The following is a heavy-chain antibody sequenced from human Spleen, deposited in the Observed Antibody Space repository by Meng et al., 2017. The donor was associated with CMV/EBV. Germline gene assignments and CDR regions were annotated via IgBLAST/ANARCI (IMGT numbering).Heavy chain of an antibody. D-gene: IGHD2-15*01. CDR3: ARDANLKLGYCSGGSCPFDP. V-gene: IGHV1-2*02. J-gene: IGHJ5*02. CDR2: INPNSGGT. CDR1: GYTFTGYY. Sequence: ASVKVSCKASGYTFTGYYMHWVRQAPGQGLEWMGWINPNSGGTNYAQKFQGRVTMTRDTSISTAYMELSRLRSDDTAVYYCARDANLKLGYCSGGSCPFDPWGQGTLVTVSS.